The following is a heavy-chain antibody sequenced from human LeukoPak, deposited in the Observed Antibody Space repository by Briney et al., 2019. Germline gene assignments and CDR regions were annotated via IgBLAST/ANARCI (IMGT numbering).Heavy chain of an antibody. V-gene: IGHV3-30*03. CDR3: ARGQFSSMCDY. CDR1: GFTFSSYG. J-gene: IGHJ4*02. D-gene: IGHD6-19*01. Sequence: GGSLRLSCAASGFTFSSYGMHWVRQAPGKGLEWVAVISYDGSNKYYADSVKGRFTISRDNSKNTLYLQMNSLRAEDTAVYYCARGQFSSMCDYWGQGTLVTVSS. CDR2: ISYDGSNK.